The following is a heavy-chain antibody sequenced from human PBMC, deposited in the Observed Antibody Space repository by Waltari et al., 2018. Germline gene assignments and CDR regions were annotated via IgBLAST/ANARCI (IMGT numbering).Heavy chain of an antibody. CDR2: FDPEDGET. V-gene: IGHV1-24*01. CDR3: AGVLRYFGEVAFDI. D-gene: IGHD3-9*01. Sequence: QVQLVQSGAEVKKPRASVKDACKVSGYTHTELSMHWGRHAPGKGLEWMGGFDPEDGETIYAQKFQGRVTMTEDTSTDTAYMELSSLRSEDTAVYYCAGVLRYFGEVAFDIWGQGTMVTVSS. CDR1: GYTHTELS. J-gene: IGHJ3*02.